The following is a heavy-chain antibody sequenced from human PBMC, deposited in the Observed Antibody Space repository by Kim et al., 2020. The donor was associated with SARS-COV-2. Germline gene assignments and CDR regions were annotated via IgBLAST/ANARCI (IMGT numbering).Heavy chain of an antibody. CDR2: ISYDGSNK. CDR3: AKEREVVAATNYGMDV. V-gene: IGHV3-30*18. D-gene: IGHD2-15*01. Sequence: GGSLRLSCAASGFTFSSYGMHWVRQAPGKGLEWVAVISYDGSNKYYADSVKGRFTISRDNSKNTLYLQMNSLGDEDTAVYYCAKEREVVAATNYGMDVWGQGTTVTVSS. J-gene: IGHJ6*02. CDR1: GFTFSSYG.